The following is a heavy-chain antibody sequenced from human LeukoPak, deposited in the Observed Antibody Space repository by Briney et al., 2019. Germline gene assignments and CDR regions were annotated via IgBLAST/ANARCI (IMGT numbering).Heavy chain of an antibody. CDR2: IYYSGST. J-gene: IGHJ6*03. Sequence: SETLSLTCTVSGGSISNYYWSWIRQPPGKGLEWVGYIYYSGSTNYKPSLKSRVTISVDTSKNQFSLKLSSVTAADTAVYYCARLIIEYSSSKVDYYYYYMDVWGKGTTVTVSS. CDR3: ARLIIEYSSSKVDYYYYYMDV. CDR1: GGSISNYY. V-gene: IGHV4-59*08. D-gene: IGHD6-6*01.